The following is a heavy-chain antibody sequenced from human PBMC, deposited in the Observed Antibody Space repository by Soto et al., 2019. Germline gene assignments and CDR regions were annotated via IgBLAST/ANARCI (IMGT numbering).Heavy chain of an antibody. D-gene: IGHD6-19*01. Sequence: GGPLGISCAGSGFPFMGYSLTWVRQAPGQGLVWVSYISSSSSTIYYADSVKGRFTISRDNAKNSLYLQMNSLRDEDTAVYYCARDRSIAVAGYFDYWGQGTRVTVS. CDR3: ARDRSIAVAGYFDY. J-gene: IGHJ4*02. CDR1: GFPFMGYS. V-gene: IGHV3-48*02. CDR2: ISSSSSTI.